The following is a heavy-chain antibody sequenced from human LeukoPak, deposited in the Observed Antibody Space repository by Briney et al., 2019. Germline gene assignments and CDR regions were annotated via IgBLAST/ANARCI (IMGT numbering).Heavy chain of an antibody. CDR2: IYYCGNT. CDR1: GGSISSYY. D-gene: IGHD3-22*01. J-gene: IGHJ3*02. Sequence: SETLSLTCTVSGGSISSYYWSWIRQPPGKGLEWIGYIYYCGNTNYNTSLKSRVPISVDTSKNQFSLKLNYVTAADTAVYYCARMAWYYDSSGYYLDAFDIWGQGTMVTVSS. V-gene: IGHV4-59*01. CDR3: ARMAWYYDSSGYYLDAFDI.